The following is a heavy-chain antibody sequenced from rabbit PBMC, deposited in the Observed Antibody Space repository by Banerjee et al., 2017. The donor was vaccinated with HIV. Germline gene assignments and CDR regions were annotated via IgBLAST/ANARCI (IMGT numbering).Heavy chain of an antibody. CDR1: GFDFSSNA. V-gene: IGHV1S47*01. J-gene: IGHJ4*01. Sequence: QQQLVESGGGLVKPGASLTLTCKASGFDFSSNAINWVRQAPGKGLEWIAYMDNGDGTTYYASWAKGRFTISKTSSTTVTLQMTSLTAADTATYFCARRFALWGPGTLVTV. CDR3: ARRFAL. CDR2: MDNGDGTT.